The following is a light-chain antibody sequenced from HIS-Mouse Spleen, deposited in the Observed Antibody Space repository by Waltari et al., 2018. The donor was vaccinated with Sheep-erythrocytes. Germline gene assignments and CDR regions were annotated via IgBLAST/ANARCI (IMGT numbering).Light chain of an antibody. V-gene: IGLV2-11*01. J-gene: IGLJ3*02. Sequence: QSALTQPRSVSGSPGQSVTISCPGTSSDVGGYHDSSWYQQHPGKAPKLMIYDVSKRPSGVPDRFSGSKSGNTASLTISGLQAEDEADYYCCSYAGSYTWVFGGGTKLTVL. CDR3: CSYAGSYTWV. CDR2: DVS. CDR1: SSDVGGYHD.